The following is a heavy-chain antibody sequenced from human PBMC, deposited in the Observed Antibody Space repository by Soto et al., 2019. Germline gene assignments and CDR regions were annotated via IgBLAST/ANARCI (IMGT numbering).Heavy chain of an antibody. CDR1: GFTFSDFY. V-gene: IGHV3-11*06. CDR2: ISSSSSYT. D-gene: IGHD3-3*01. CDR3: ARVFWAPRAFDY. J-gene: IGHJ4*02. Sequence: QVQLVESGGGLVKPGGSLRLSCAASGFTFSDFYMSWIRQAPGKGLEWVSYISSSSSYTNYADSVKGRFTISRDNAKNSLYLQMNSLRAEDTAVYYCARVFWAPRAFDYWGQGTLVTVSS.